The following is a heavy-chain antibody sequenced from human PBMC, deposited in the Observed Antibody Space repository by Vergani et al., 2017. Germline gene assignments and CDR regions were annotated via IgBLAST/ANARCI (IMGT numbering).Heavy chain of an antibody. V-gene: IGHV1-3*01. J-gene: IGHJ6*02. CDR1: GYTFTSYA. CDR3: ARSSAAGTNYYYYGMDV. Sequence: QVQLVQSGAEVKKPGASVKVSCKASGYTFTSYAMHLVRQAPGQRLEWMGWINAGNGNTKYSQKFQGRVTITRDTSASTAYMELSSLRSEDTAVYYCARSSAAGTNYYYYGMDVWGQGTTVTVSS. D-gene: IGHD6-13*01. CDR2: INAGNGNT.